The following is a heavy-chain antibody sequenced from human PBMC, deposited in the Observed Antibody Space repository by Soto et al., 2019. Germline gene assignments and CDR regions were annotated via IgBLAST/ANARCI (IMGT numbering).Heavy chain of an antibody. CDR3: IRDFGEVGSTAAFDI. CDR2: IHSDGSST. J-gene: IGHJ3*02. V-gene: IGHV3-74*01. CDR1: GFTFSRFW. D-gene: IGHD1-26*01. Sequence: AGSLRLSCAASGFTFSRFWMYWFRHAPGKGLVWVAHIHSDGSSTSYADFVKGRFTISRDNAKNTVYLQMNSLRAEDTAMYYCIRDFGEVGSTAAFDIWGHGTMVTVSS.